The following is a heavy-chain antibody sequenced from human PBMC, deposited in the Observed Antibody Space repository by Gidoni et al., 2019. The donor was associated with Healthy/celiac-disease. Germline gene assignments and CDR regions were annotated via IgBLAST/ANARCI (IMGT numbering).Heavy chain of an antibody. CDR3: ARRRRPKAIFGTGYYYYGMDV. CDR2: INHSGST. Sequence: QVQLQQWGAGLLTPSETLSLTCAVYGGSFSCSYWSWIRQPPGKGLEWIGEINHSGSTNYNPSLKSRVTISVDTSKNQFSLKLSSVTAADTAVYYCARRRRPKAIFGTGYYYYGMDVWGQGTTVTVSS. CDR1: GGSFSCSY. V-gene: IGHV4-34*01. D-gene: IGHD3-3*01. J-gene: IGHJ6*02.